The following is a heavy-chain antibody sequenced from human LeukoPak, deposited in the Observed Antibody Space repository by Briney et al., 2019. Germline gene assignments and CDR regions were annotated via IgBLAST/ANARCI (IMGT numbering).Heavy chain of an antibody. CDR3: ARHERRYFDWSIDY. CDR2: IYPGDSDT. CDR1: GYSFSSYW. D-gene: IGHD3-9*01. V-gene: IGHV5-51*01. Sequence: GESLKISCNGSGYSFSSYWIGWVRQMPGKGLEWMGIIYPGDSDTTYSPSFQGQVTISADKSISTAYLQWNSLKASDTAVYYCARHERRYFDWSIDYWGQGTLVTVSS. J-gene: IGHJ4*02.